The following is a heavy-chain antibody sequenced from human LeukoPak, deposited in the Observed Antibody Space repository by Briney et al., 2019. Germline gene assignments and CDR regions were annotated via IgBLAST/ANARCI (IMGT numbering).Heavy chain of an antibody. Sequence: GGSLRLSCAASGFTFSSYSMNWVRQAPGKGLEWVSSISSSSSYIYYADSVKGRFTISRDNAKNSLCLQMNSLRAEDTAVYYCARVREYCSGGSCYSWLRRPYFDYWGQGTLVTVSS. CDR2: ISSSSSYI. V-gene: IGHV3-21*01. D-gene: IGHD2-15*01. CDR1: GFTFSSYS. J-gene: IGHJ4*02. CDR3: ARVREYCSGGSCYSWLRRPYFDY.